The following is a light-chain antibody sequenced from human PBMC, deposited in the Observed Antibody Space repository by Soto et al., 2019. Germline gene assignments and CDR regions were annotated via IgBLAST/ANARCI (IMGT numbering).Light chain of an antibody. J-gene: IGKJ1*01. CDR1: QSVSSY. V-gene: IGKV3-11*01. Sequence: EIELTQSPATLSLSPVETSTLSCRASQSVSSYLAWYQQKPGQAPRLLIYDASTRATGIPARFSGSGSGTDFTLTITSLEPEDFAVYYCQQRSNWPPTFGQGTKVDIK. CDR3: QQRSNWPPT. CDR2: DAS.